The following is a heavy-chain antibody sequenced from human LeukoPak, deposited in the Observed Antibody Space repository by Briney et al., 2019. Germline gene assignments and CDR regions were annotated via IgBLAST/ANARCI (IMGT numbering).Heavy chain of an antibody. J-gene: IGHJ4*02. CDR2: IRYDGSNK. D-gene: IGHD3-10*01. Sequence: PGGSLRLSCAASGFTFSSYGMYWVRQAPGKGLEWVAFIRYDGSNKYYADSVKGRFTVSRDNSKNTLYLQMNNLRAEDTAIYYCATDSYVSGSYYRLFYWGQGTLVTVSS. CDR1: GFTFSSYG. V-gene: IGHV3-30*02. CDR3: ATDSYVSGSYYRLFY.